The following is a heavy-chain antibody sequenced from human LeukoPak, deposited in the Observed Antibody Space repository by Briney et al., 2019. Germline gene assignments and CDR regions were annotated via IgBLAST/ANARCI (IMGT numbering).Heavy chain of an antibody. CDR2: INPSGGST. J-gene: IGHJ4*02. CDR3: ARGRGTGMVDDY. Sequence: ASVKVSCKASGYTFTGYYMHWVRQAPGQGLEWMGIINPSGGSTSYAQKFQGRVIMTRDTSATTVYMEVNSLRSEDTAVYYCARGRGTGMVDDYWGQGTLVTVSS. D-gene: IGHD5-18*01. V-gene: IGHV1-46*01. CDR1: GYTFTGYY.